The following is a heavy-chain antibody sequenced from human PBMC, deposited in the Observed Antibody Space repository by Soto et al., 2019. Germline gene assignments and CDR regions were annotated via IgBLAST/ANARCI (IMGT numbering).Heavy chain of an antibody. CDR1: GETFSRSA. D-gene: IGHD6-19*01. J-gene: IGHJ4*02. CDR3: ARDGPGWYFHH. Sequence: ASVKVSCKTSGETFSRSAIHWVRQVPGQRPEWMGWIHAGNGNTKYSQKFQDRLTVTRDTSASTAYMELSSLRSEDTGIYYCARDGPGWYFHHCGQGTLVTVSS. CDR2: IHAGNGNT. V-gene: IGHV1-3*01.